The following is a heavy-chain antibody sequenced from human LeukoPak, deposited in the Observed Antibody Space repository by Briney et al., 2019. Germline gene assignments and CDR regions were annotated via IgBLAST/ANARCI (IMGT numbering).Heavy chain of an antibody. D-gene: IGHD6-19*01. Sequence: SQTLSLTCTVSGGSISSGSYYWSWIRQPAGKGLEWIGRIYTSGSTNYNPSLKSRVTISVDTSKNQLSLKLSSVTAADTAVYYCARGWLAFDYWGQGTLVTVSS. CDR1: GGSISSGSYY. CDR2: IYTSGST. V-gene: IGHV4-61*02. CDR3: ARGWLAFDY. J-gene: IGHJ4*02.